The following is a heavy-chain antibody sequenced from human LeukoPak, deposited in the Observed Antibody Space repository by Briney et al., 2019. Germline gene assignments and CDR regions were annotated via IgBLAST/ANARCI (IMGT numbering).Heavy chain of an antibody. Sequence: GGSLRLSCAASGFTFSSYGMHWVRQAPGKGLVWVSRINSDGSSTSYADSVKGRFTISRDNAKNTLYLQMNSLRAEDTAVYYCARGGFYGGKVDYWGQGTLVTVSS. CDR2: INSDGSST. D-gene: IGHD4-23*01. CDR3: ARGGFYGGKVDY. J-gene: IGHJ4*02. V-gene: IGHV3-74*01. CDR1: GFTFSSYG.